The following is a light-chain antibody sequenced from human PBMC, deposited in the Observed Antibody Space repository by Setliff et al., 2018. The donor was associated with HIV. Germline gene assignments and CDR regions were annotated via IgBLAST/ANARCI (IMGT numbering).Light chain of an antibody. CDR3: ASSYAGTNNGDLRV. CDR1: SSHVGGYDY. CDR2: EVS. Sequence: QSVLTQPPSASGSPGQSVTIPCTGTSSHVGGYDYVSWYQQPPGKAPKRMIYEVSKRPSGVPDRFSGSKSGNTASLTVSGLQAEDESDYYCASSYAGTNNGDLRVFGGGTKVTVL. V-gene: IGLV2-8*01. J-gene: IGLJ3*02.